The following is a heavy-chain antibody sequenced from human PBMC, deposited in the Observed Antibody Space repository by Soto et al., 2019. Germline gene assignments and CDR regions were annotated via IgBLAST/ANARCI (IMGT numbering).Heavy chain of an antibody. Sequence: PSETLSLTCTVSVGSIITYYWSWMRQPPGKGLEWIGYIYYSGSTSYNPSLKSRVTISVDTSKNQFSLKLRSVTAADTAVYYCASDRSSGWDQGYGMDVWGQGTPVTVSS. J-gene: IGHJ6*02. V-gene: IGHV4-59*01. CDR1: VGSIITYY. CDR2: IYYSGST. D-gene: IGHD6-19*01. CDR3: ASDRSSGWDQGYGMDV.